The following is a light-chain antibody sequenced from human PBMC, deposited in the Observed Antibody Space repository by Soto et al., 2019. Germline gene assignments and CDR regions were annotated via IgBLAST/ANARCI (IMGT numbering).Light chain of an antibody. J-gene: IGKJ4*01. V-gene: IGKV1-39*01. CDR3: QQSNATPLT. CDR2: TTS. Sequence: DIQMTQSPSSLSASVGDRVIITCRSSESISTYLNWHQQKPGKAPELLIYTTSNLRSGVPSRFSGSGSGTXXXXXXXXLQPEDFATYYCQQSNATPLTFGGGTRVEVK. CDR1: ESISTY.